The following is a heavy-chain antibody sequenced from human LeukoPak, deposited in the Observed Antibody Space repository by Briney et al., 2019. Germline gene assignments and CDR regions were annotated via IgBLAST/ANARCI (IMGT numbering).Heavy chain of an antibody. CDR3: ARNYLGYCSSTSCPHYYYYGMDV. V-gene: IGHV3-21*01. J-gene: IGHJ6*02. D-gene: IGHD2-2*01. CDR1: GFTFSSYS. CDR2: ISSSSSYI. Sequence: GGSLRLSCAASGFTFSSYSMTWVRQAPGKGLEWVSSISSSSSYIYYADSVKGRFTISRDNAKNSLYLQMNSLRAEDTAVYYCARNYLGYCSSTSCPHYYYYGMDVWGQGTTVTVSS.